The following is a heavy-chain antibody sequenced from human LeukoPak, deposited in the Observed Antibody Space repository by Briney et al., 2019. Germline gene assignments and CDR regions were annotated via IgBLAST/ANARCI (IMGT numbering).Heavy chain of an antibody. CDR1: GFTFGDYY. Sequence: GGSLGLSCAASGFTFGDYYMSWIRQAPGKGLEWVSYISSSGNTIYYADSVKGRFTISRDNAKNSLCLQMNSLRAEDTAVYYCAREGIWQQLDGYYFDYWGQGTLVTVSS. CDR3: AREGIWQQLDGYYFDY. J-gene: IGHJ4*02. V-gene: IGHV3-11*04. CDR2: ISSSGNTI. D-gene: IGHD6-13*01.